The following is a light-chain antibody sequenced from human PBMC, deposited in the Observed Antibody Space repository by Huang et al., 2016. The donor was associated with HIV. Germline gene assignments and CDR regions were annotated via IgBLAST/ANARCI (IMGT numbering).Light chain of an antibody. CDR3: QQYYSAPLT. Sequence: DIVMTQSPDSLAVPLGERATISCKSSQSVLSSSKNKNYLAWYQQRPGQAPKLLIYWASTRESGLPDRFTGSGSGTDFTLTIGNLQAEDVAVYYCQQYYSAPLTFGGGTRVEIK. V-gene: IGKV4-1*01. CDR1: QSVLSSSKNKNY. J-gene: IGKJ4*01. CDR2: WAS.